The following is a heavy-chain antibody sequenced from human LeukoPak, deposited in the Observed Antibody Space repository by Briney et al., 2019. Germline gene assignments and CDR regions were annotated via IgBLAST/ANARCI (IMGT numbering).Heavy chain of an antibody. CDR3: ARVRAGELDY. J-gene: IGHJ4*02. CDR2: IYSGGST. V-gene: IGHV3-53*01. D-gene: IGHD7-27*01. CDR1: GFTFSSYA. Sequence: GGSLRLSCAASGFTFSSYAMSWVRQAPGKGLEWVSVIYSGGSTYYADSVKGRFTISRDNSKNTLYLQMNSLRAEDTAVYYCARVRAGELDYWGQGTLVTVSS.